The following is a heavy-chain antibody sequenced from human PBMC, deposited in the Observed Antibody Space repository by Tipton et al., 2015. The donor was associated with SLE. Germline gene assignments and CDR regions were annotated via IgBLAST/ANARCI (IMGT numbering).Heavy chain of an antibody. D-gene: IGHD5-18*01. CDR1: GGSFSGYY. CDR2: IYYSGST. Sequence: LRLSCAVYGGSFSGYYWSWIRQPPGKGLEWIGYIYYSGSTYYNPSLKSRVTISVDTSKNQFSPKLSSVTAADTAVYYCARGSKGYGRFDIWGQGTMVTVSS. J-gene: IGHJ3*02. V-gene: IGHV4-34*09. CDR3: ARGSKGYGRFDI.